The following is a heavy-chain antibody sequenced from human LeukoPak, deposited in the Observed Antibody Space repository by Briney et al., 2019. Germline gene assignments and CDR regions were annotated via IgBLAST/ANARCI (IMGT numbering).Heavy chain of an antibody. D-gene: IGHD6-19*01. Sequence: SETLSLTCTVSGGSISSGSYYWSWIRQPAGKGLEWIGRIYTSGSTYYNPSLKSRVTISVDTSKNQFSLKLSSVTAADTAVYYCARRIYRSSGWYAPHYFDYWGQGTLVTVSS. J-gene: IGHJ4*02. CDR1: GGSISSGSYY. CDR2: IYTSGST. V-gene: IGHV4-61*02. CDR3: ARRIYRSSGWYAPHYFDY.